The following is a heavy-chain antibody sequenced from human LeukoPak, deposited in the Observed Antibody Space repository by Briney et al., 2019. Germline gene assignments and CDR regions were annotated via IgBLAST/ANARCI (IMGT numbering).Heavy chain of an antibody. D-gene: IGHD1-26*01. V-gene: IGHV3-15*01. Sequence: GGSLRLSCEASGFTLSNSCMNWVRQAPSKGLEWAGLIKSKANGETRDYAAPVKGRFTISRDDSDNTLYLQMNSLKSEDTAVYYGVTKVSGSFPTWGQGTLVTVSS. CDR2: IKSKANGETR. CDR3: VTKVSGSFPT. CDR1: GFTLSNSC. J-gene: IGHJ4*02.